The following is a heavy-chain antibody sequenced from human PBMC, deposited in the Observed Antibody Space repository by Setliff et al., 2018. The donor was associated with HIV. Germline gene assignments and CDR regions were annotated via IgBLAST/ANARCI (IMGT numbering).Heavy chain of an antibody. CDR1: GFTFTDFY. D-gene: IGHD3-10*01. J-gene: IGHJ5*02. V-gene: IGHV1-69-2*01. CDR2: VDPEDNNP. CDR3: ETDDYYGSGTHWRGVP. Sequence: ASVKVSCKASGFTFTDFYFHWVQQAPGKGLEWVGRVDPEDNNPTYAEKFRDRVTISADTSTNTAYLELRSLRSEDTAVYYCETDDYYGSGTHWRGVPWGQGTLGTVS.